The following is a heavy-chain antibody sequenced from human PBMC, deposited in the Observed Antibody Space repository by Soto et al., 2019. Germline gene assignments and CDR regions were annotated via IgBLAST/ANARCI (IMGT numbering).Heavy chain of an antibody. J-gene: IGHJ4*02. CDR2: IRSKAYGGTT. Sequence: GGSLRLSCTASGFTFGDYAMSWFRQAPGKGLEWVGFIRSKAYGGTTEYAASVKGRFTISRDDSKSIAYLQMNSLKTEDTAVYYCTRYGVATYTNYFDYWGQGTLVTVSS. CDR1: GFTFGDYA. V-gene: IGHV3-49*03. CDR3: TRYGVATYTNYFDY. D-gene: IGHD5-12*01.